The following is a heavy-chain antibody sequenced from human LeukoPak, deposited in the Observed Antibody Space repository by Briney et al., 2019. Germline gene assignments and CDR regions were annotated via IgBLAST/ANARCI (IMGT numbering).Heavy chain of an antibody. V-gene: IGHV3-30-3*01. J-gene: IGHJ4*02. D-gene: IGHD2-2*01. CDR2: ISYDGSNK. Sequence: GGSLRLSCAASGFTFSSYAMHWVRQAPGKGLEWVAVISYDGSNKYYADSVKGRFTISRDNSKNTLYLQMNSLRAEDTAVYYCARERDVGYCSSTGCHAPDYWGQGTLVTVSS. CDR1: GFTFSSYA. CDR3: ARERDVGYCSSTGCHAPDY.